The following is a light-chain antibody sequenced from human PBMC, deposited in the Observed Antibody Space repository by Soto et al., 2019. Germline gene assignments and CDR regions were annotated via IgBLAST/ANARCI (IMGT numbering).Light chain of an antibody. J-gene: IGLJ2*01. CDR1: SSDVGGYNY. CDR3: SSYTGSSTLV. CDR2: DVS. V-gene: IGLV2-14*01. Sequence: ALTQPASVSGSPGQSITISCTGTSSDVGGYNYVSWYQQYPGKAPKLMIYDVSNRPSGVSNRFSGSKSGNTASLTISGLQAEDEADYYCSSYTGSSTLVFGGGTKVTVL.